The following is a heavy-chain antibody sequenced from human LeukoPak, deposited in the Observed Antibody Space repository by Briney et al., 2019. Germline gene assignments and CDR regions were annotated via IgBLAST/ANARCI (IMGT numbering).Heavy chain of an antibody. CDR2: INLNTGDT. V-gene: IGHV1-2*02. CDR3: ARDQPALDY. CDR1: GFTFIGYY. Sequence: ASVKVSCKASGFTFIGYYMHWVRQAPGQGLEWMGWINLNTGDTDYAPKFQGRVTMTRDTSITTAYMELSRLRYDDTAVCYCARDQPALDYWRRGTLVPVSS. J-gene: IGHJ4*02.